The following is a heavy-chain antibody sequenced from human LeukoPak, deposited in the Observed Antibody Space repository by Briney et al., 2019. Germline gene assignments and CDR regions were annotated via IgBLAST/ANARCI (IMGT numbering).Heavy chain of an antibody. CDR1: GFTLSSYA. CDR3: ARDRPSYDFWSGYSYYFDY. CDR2: ISYDGSNK. Sequence: GRSLRLSCAASGFTLSSYAMHWVRQAPGKGLEWVAVISYDGSNKYYADSVKGRFTISRDNSKNTLYLQMSSLRAEDTAVYYCARDRPSYDFWSGYSYYFDYWGQGTLVTVSS. D-gene: IGHD3-3*01. V-gene: IGHV3-30*04. J-gene: IGHJ4*02.